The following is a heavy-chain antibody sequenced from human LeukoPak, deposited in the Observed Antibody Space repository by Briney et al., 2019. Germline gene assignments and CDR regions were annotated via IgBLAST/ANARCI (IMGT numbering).Heavy chain of an antibody. CDR3: ARRRDIVVVPPAVSDAFDI. J-gene: IGHJ3*02. D-gene: IGHD2-2*01. CDR1: GGTFSSYA. CDR2: IIPIFGIA. V-gene: IGHV1-69*04. Sequence: SVKVSCKASGGTFSSYAISWVRQAPGQGLEWMGRIIPIFGIANYAQKFQGRVTITADKSTSTPYLELSSLRYEDTAVYYRARRRDIVVVPPAVSDAFDIWGQGTMVNVPS.